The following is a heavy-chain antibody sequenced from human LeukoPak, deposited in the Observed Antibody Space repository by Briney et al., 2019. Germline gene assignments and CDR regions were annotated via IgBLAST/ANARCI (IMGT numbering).Heavy chain of an antibody. V-gene: IGHV1-69*13. CDR1: GGTFSSYA. D-gene: IGHD3-22*01. J-gene: IGHJ4*02. CDR2: IIPIFGTA. Sequence: SVKVSCKASGGTFSSYAISWVRQAPGRGLEWMGGIIPIFGTANYAQKFQGRVTITADESTSTAYMELSSLRSEDTAVYYCARTGERYYDSSGYYYGGRFDYWGQGTLVTVSS. CDR3: ARTGERYYDSSGYYYGGRFDY.